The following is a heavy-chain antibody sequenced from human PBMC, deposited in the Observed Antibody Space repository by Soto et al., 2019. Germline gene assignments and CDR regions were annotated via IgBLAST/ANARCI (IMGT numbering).Heavy chain of an antibody. CDR3: ARVERGTATTVVDAFDI. V-gene: IGHV4-34*01. D-gene: IGHD1-1*01. J-gene: IGHJ3*02. Sequence: QVQLQQWGAGLLKPSETLSLTCAVNGGSVNSGNYYWSWIRQPPGKGLEWIGEMSHSGGTHFNPSLESRVTISVDTSKNQFSLKMSSVTGADTALYYCARVERGTATTVVDAFDIWGPGTMVTVSS. CDR1: GGSVNSGNYY. CDR2: MSHSGGT.